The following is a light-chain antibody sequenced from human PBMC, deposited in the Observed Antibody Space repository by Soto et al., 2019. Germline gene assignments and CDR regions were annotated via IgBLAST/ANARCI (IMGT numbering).Light chain of an antibody. J-gene: IGLJ2*01. V-gene: IGLV9-49*01. Sequence: QSVLTQPPSASASLGASVTLTCTLSSGYSNCKVDWYQQRPGKGPRFVMRVGTGGIVGSKGDGIPDRFSVLGSGLNRYLTIKNIQEEDESDYHCGADHGSGSNFRVFGGGTKVTVL. CDR2: VGTGGIVG. CDR1: SGYSNCK. CDR3: GADHGSGSNFRV.